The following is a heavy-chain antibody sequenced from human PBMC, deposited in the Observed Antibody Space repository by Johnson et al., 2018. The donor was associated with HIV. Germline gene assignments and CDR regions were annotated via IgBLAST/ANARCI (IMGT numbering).Heavy chain of an antibody. V-gene: IGHV3-30-3*01. Sequence: VQLVESGGGVVQPGRSLRLSCAASGFTFSSYAIHWVRQAPGKGLEWVAVISYDGSNKYYADSVKGRFTISRDNAENSLYLQMHSLRAEDTAVYYCASSESFGAFDIWGRGTMVTVSS. CDR1: GFTFSSYA. CDR3: ASSESFGAFDI. CDR2: ISYDGSNK. D-gene: IGHD1-26*01. J-gene: IGHJ3*02.